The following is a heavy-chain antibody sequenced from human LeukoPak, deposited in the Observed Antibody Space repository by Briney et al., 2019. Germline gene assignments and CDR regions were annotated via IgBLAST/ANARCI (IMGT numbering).Heavy chain of an antibody. D-gene: IGHD2-2*01. CDR3: AKSFRSTSLDY. V-gene: IGHV3-23*01. Sequence: GGSLRLSCAASGFTFRSYDMSWVRQAPGKGLEWVSSISGSGGSTYYADSVKGRFTISRDNSRNTLYLQMNSLRAGDTAVYYCAKSFRSTSLDYWGQGTLVTVSS. CDR1: GFTFRSYD. J-gene: IGHJ4*02. CDR2: ISGSGGST.